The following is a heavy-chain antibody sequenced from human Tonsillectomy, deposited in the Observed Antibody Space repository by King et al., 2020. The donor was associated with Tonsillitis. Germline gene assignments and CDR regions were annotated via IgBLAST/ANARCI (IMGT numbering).Heavy chain of an antibody. J-gene: IGHJ4*02. Sequence: QLVQSGAEVKQPGSSVKVSCKAAGGTFSSHIITWVRQAPGQGLAWMGGIIPIFGKTYSAEKFQGRVTITADESTSTAYMELSSLRFDDTAVYYCARGLFITIFGVVIPSILDYWGQGTLVTVSS. CDR2: IIPIFGKT. D-gene: IGHD3-3*01. V-gene: IGHV1-69*01. CDR1: GGTFSSHI. CDR3: ARGLFITIFGVVIPSILDY.